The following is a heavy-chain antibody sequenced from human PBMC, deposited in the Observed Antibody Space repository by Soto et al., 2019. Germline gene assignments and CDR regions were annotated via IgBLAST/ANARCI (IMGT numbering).Heavy chain of an antibody. V-gene: IGHV1-69*06. D-gene: IGHD6-13*01. CDR3: ARDLCKWDRQQLPCNLRGYGMDV. Sequence: SVKVSCKASGGTFSSYAISWVRQAPGQGLEWMGGIIPIFGTANYAQKFQGRVTITADKSTSTAYMELSSLRSEDTAVYYCARDLCKWDRQQLPCNLRGYGMDVWGQGTTVTVSS. CDR1: GGTFSSYA. J-gene: IGHJ6*02. CDR2: IIPIFGTA.